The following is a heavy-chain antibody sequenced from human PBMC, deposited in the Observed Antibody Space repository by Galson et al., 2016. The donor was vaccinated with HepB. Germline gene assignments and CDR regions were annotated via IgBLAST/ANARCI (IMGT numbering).Heavy chain of an antibody. J-gene: IGHJ4*02. D-gene: IGHD4-17*01. Sequence: SLRLSCAASGFTFSSYAMSWVRQAPGQGLEWVSSITGSGGATSYADSVKGRFTISRDSSRNTLYLPMNSLRAEDTALYYCARATVTTVSRFDYWGQGTLVSVSS. CDR1: GFTFSSYA. CDR3: ARATVTTVSRFDY. V-gene: IGHV3-23*01. CDR2: ITGSGGAT.